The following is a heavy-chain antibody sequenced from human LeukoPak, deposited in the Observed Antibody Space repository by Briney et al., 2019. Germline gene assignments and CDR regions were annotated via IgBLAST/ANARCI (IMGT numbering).Heavy chain of an antibody. V-gene: IGHV4-34*01. CDR2: INHSGST. CDR1: GGSFSGYY. D-gene: IGHD3-3*01. J-gene: IGHJ5*02. CDR3: ASYDFWSRWFDP. Sequence: PSETLSLTCAVYGGSFSGYYWSWIRQPPGKGLEWIGEINHSGSTNYNPSLKSRVTISVDTSKNQFSLKLSSVTAADTAVYYCASYDFWSRWFDPWGQGTLVTVSS.